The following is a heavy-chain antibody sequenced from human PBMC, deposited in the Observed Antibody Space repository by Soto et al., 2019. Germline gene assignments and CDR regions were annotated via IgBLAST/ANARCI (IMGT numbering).Heavy chain of an antibody. CDR3: ARSVEGHFDY. D-gene: IGHD6-19*01. CDR2: ITSDTNTI. Sequence: EVQLVESGGGLVHPGGSLRLSCGASGFRFSIYSMNWVRQAPGKGLEWSAYITSDTNTIKYADSVKGRFTISRDNDKNLVFVQMNSLRDEDTAVYYCARSVEGHFDYWGQGTVVTVSA. J-gene: IGHJ4*02. CDR1: GFRFSIYS. V-gene: IGHV3-48*02.